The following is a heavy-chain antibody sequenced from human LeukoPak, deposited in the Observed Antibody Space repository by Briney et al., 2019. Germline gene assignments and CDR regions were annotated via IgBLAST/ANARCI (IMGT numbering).Heavy chain of an antibody. J-gene: IGHJ4*02. CDR2: ISYDGSNK. V-gene: IGHV3-30*03. D-gene: IGHD5-24*01. CDR3: ASKMATPDPDY. CDR1: GFTFYSYG. Sequence: GGSLRLSCAASGFTFYSYGMHWVRQAPGKGLEWVAVISYDGSNKYYADSVKGRFTISRDNSKNTLYLQMNSLRAEDTAVYYCASKMATPDPDYWGQGTLVTVSS.